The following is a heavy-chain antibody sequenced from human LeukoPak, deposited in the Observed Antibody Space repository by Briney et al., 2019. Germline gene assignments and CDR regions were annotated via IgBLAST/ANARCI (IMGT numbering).Heavy chain of an antibody. Sequence: ASVKVSCKASGYTFTGYYIHWVRQAPGQGLEWMGWIYPYSGDTNYAQNFQGRVTMTRDTSISTAYMELSSLKSDDTAVYYCARDRNSGSSLDIWGQGTTVTVSS. CDR2: IYPYSGDT. CDR1: GYTFTGYY. V-gene: IGHV1-2*02. J-gene: IGHJ6*02. CDR3: ARDRNSGSSLDI. D-gene: IGHD6-6*01.